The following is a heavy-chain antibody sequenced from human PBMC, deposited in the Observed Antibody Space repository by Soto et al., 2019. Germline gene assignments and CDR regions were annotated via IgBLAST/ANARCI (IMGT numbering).Heavy chain of an antibody. V-gene: IGHV4-39*06. J-gene: IGHJ3*01. CDR2: IKYSGTT. D-gene: IGHD3-22*01. Sequence: PSETLSLTCTVSGGSISSSRCHWGWIRQPPGKGLEWIASIKYSGTTFYDPSLKSRVTLSVDTSKNQFALKLSSVTAADTAIYYCVRDIGYYYASSGSIAFDFWGQGTMVTVSS. CDR1: GGSISSSRCH. CDR3: VRDIGYYYASSGSIAFDF.